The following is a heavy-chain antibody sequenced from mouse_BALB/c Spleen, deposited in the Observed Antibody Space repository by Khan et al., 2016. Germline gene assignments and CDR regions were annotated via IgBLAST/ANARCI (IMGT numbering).Heavy chain of an antibody. CDR3: ASLDGYYVAY. J-gene: IGHJ3*01. V-gene: IGHV5-9-3*01. D-gene: IGHD2-3*01. CDR1: GFTFSSYA. CDR2: ISSGGSYT. Sequence: EVELVESGGGLVKPGGSLKLSCAASGFTFSSYAMSWVRQTPERRLEWVATISSGGSYTYYPDSVTGRFTISRDNAKYTLYLQISSLRSEDTAMSYCASLDGYYVAYWGQGTLVAVSA.